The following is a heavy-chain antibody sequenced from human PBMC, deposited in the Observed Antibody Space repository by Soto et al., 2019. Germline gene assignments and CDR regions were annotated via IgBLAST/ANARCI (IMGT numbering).Heavy chain of an antibody. D-gene: IGHD1-1*01. J-gene: IGHJ3*02. Sequence: GGSLRLSCAASGFTFSSYSMNWVRQAPGKGLEWVSSISSSSSSIYYADSVKGRFTISRDNSKNTLYLQMNSLRAEDTAVYYCAKSPDSGTDDAFDIWGQGTMVTVSS. CDR3: AKSPDSGTDDAFDI. V-gene: IGHV3-21*04. CDR2: ISSSSSSI. CDR1: GFTFSSYS.